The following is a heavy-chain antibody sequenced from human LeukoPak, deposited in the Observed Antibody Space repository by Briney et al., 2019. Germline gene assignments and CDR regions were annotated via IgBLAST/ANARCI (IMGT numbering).Heavy chain of an antibody. V-gene: IGHV3-23*01. Sequence: GGSLRLSCAASGFTFTNSALSWVRQAPGKGLQWVSDISGSGGSTYYADSVKGRFTISRDNSKNTLYLQMNSLRAEDTAVYYCARGLSGYASSLGYWGQGTLVTVSA. CDR3: ARGLSGYASSLGY. CDR1: GFTFTNSA. D-gene: IGHD6-6*01. J-gene: IGHJ4*02. CDR2: ISGSGGST.